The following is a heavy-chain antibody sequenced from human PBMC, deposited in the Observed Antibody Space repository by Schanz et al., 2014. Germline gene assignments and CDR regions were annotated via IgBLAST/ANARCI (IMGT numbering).Heavy chain of an antibody. Sequence: EVQLVESGGGLIQPGGSLRLSCAASGFIFSNSWMSWVRQAPGKGLEWVANIKQDGSEKYYVDSVKGRFTISRDNAKNSLYLQMNSLRAEDTAVYYCAKDLHSNSGNYYSYYFDSWGQGTLVTVSS. CDR2: IKQDGSEK. V-gene: IGHV3-7*03. D-gene: IGHD3-10*01. CDR1: GFIFSNSW. CDR3: AKDLHSNSGNYYSYYFDS. J-gene: IGHJ4*02.